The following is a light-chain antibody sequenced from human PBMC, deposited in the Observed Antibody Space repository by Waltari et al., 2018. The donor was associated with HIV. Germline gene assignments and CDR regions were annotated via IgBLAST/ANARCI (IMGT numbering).Light chain of an antibody. Sequence: QSVLTQPPSVSEAPRQRVTISCSGSSSNIGNNAVNWYQQLPGKAPKLLISYDGLLPSGVSDRFSGSKSGTSASLAISGLQSEDEADYYCAAAWDDSLNGPVFGGGTKLTVL. CDR2: YDG. J-gene: IGLJ2*01. V-gene: IGLV1-36*01. CDR3: AAAWDDSLNGPV. CDR1: SSNIGNNA.